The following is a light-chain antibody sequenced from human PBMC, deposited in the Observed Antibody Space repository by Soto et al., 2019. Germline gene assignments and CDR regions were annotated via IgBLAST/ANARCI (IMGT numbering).Light chain of an antibody. J-gene: IGKJ1*01. Sequence: EIVLTQSPGTLSLSPGERATLSCRASQSVSANYLAWYQQKPGQAPRFLIYGASSRATGIPDRFSGSGSGKDFTLTISRLEPEYFSVYYCQQYGSSPPTFGQGTKVEIK. V-gene: IGKV3-20*01. CDR1: QSVSANY. CDR2: GAS. CDR3: QQYGSSPPT.